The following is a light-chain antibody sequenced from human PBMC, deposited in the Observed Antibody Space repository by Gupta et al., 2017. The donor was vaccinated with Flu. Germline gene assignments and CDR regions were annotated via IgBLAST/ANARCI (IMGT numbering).Light chain of an antibody. CDR3: CSYAGSSTGV. Sequence: QSALTQPASVPWSPGPSITISCTGTSSDVGSYNLVSWYQQHPGKAPKLMIYEGSKRPSGVSNRFSGSKSGNTASLTXSXLQAEDXADYYCCSYAGSSTGVFGTGTKVTVL. CDR1: SSDVGSYNL. J-gene: IGLJ1*01. CDR2: EGS. V-gene: IGLV2-23*01.